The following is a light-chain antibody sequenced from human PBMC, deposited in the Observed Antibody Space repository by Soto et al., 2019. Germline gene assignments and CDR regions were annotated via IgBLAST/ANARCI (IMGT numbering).Light chain of an antibody. V-gene: IGKV3-20*01. J-gene: IGKJ2*01. CDR2: GAS. CDR3: QQYRSSPST. Sequence: EIVLTQSPGTLSLSAGERATLSCRASQSVSTSCLAWYQQKPGQAPRLLIYGASSRATGIPDRVSGSGSGADFTLSISRLEPEDFAMHYCQQYRSSPSTFGQGTKLAIK. CDR1: QSVSTSC.